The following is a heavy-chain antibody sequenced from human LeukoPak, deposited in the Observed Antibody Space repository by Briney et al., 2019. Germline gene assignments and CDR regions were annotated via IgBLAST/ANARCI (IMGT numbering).Heavy chain of an antibody. CDR1: GDSIRGFY. D-gene: IGHD4-17*01. Sequence: SETLSLTCNVSGDSIRGFYWAWIRQPPGKGLEWIGYFDNSGGSNYNPALESRVIISVDTSKNQFSLKLRSLTAADTAVYYCAKDRMVTTGLGALDIWGPGTMVTVSS. CDR3: AKDRMVTTGLGALDI. V-gene: IGHV4-59*01. CDR2: FDNSGGS. J-gene: IGHJ3*02.